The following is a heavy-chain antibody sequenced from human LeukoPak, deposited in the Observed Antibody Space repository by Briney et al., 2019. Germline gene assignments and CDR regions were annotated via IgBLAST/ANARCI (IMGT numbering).Heavy chain of an antibody. J-gene: IGHJ6*03. CDR1: GFTFSSYS. V-gene: IGHV3-21*01. CDR2: ISSSSSYI. Sequence: PGGSLRLSCAASGFTFSSYSMNWVRQAPGKGLEWVSSISSSSSYIYYADSVKGRFTISRDNAKNSLYLQMNSLRAEDTAVYYCARGLGDFWSGSGYYYMDVWGKGTTVTVSS. CDR3: ARGLGDFWSGSGYYYMDV. D-gene: IGHD3-3*01.